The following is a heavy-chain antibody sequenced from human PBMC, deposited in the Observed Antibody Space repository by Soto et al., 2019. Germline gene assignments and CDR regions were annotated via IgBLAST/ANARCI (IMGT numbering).Heavy chain of an antibody. CDR1: GYTFTSYD. Sequence: QVQLVQSRAEVKKPGASVKVSCKASGYTFTSYDINWVRQATGQGLEWMGWMNPNSGNTGYAQKFQGRVTMTRNTSISTAYMELSSLRSEDTAVYYCARDYCTNGVCYKGWAYMDVWGKGTTVTVSS. D-gene: IGHD2-8*01. V-gene: IGHV1-8*01. CDR3: ARDYCTNGVCYKGWAYMDV. CDR2: MNPNSGNT. J-gene: IGHJ6*03.